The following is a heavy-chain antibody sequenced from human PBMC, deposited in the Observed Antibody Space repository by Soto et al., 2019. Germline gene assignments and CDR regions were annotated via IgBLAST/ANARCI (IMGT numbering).Heavy chain of an antibody. Sequence: SVKVSCKASGGTFSSYAISWVRQAPGQGLEWMGGIIPIFGTANYAQKFQGRVTITADKSTSTAYMELSSLRSEDTAVYYCAKGGYSGARFDYWGQGTLVTVSS. CDR1: GGTFSSYA. CDR2: IIPIFGTA. J-gene: IGHJ4*02. D-gene: IGHD5-12*01. CDR3: AKGGYSGARFDY. V-gene: IGHV1-69*06.